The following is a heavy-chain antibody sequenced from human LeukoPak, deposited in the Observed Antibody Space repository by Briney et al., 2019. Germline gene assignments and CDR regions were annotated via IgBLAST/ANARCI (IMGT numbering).Heavy chain of an antibody. CDR2: FDPEDGET. V-gene: IGHV1-24*01. D-gene: IGHD3-22*01. Sequence: GASVKVSCKVSGYTLTELSMHWVRQAPGKGLEWMGGFDPEDGETIYAQKFQGRVTMTEDTSTDTAYMELSSLRSEDTAVYYCATDLGPRRYYYDSSGYYNYWGQGTLVTVSS. J-gene: IGHJ4*02. CDR1: GYTLTELS. CDR3: ATDLGPRRYYYDSSGYYNY.